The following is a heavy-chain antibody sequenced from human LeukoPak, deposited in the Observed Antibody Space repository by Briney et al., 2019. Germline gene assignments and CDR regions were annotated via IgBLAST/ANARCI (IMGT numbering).Heavy chain of an antibody. D-gene: IGHD6-6*01. CDR1: GFTFSSYA. V-gene: IGHV3-23*01. Sequence: GGSLRLSCAASGFTFSSYAMSWVRQAPGKGLEWVSVISGSGDKTYYTDSVKGRFTISRDNSKNTLYLQMNNLRADDTAIYYCAKNRYSGSSHFFDSWGQGILVTVSS. CDR2: ISGSGDKT. J-gene: IGHJ4*02. CDR3: AKNRYSGSSHFFDS.